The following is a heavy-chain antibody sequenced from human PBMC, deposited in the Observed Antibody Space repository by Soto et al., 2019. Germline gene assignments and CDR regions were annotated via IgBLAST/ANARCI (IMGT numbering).Heavy chain of an antibody. V-gene: IGHV3-23*01. Sequence: GGSLRLSCAASGFTFSSYAMSWVRQAPGKGLEWVSAISGSGGSTYYADSVKGRFTISRDNSKNTLYLQMNSLRAEDTAVYYCARLIVVVVAATRWIDPWGLGTLVTVSS. CDR2: ISGSGGST. D-gene: IGHD2-15*01. J-gene: IGHJ5*02. CDR1: GFTFSSYA. CDR3: ARLIVVVVAATRWIDP.